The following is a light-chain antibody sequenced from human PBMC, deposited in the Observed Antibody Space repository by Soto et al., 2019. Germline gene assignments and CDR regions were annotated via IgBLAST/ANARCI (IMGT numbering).Light chain of an antibody. CDR2: DSN. J-gene: IGLJ1*01. CDR1: SSNIGNNY. Sequence: QSVLTQPPSVSAAPGQKVTISCSGSSSNIGNNYVSWYQQLPGTAPKLLIYDSNKRPSGIPDRFSGSKSGTSATLGITGLQTGDEADYYCGTWDSSLRGVFGTGTKVTDL. V-gene: IGLV1-51*01. CDR3: GTWDSSLRGV.